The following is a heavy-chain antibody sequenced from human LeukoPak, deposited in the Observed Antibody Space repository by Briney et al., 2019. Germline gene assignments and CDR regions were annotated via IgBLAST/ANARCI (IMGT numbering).Heavy chain of an antibody. CDR2: IDYSGST. V-gene: IGHV4-59*11. J-gene: IGHJ3*02. CDR1: GGSMRSHY. D-gene: IGHD3-22*01. Sequence: SETLSLTCTVSGGSMRSHYWSWIRQTPGKGLEWIGYIDYSGSTRYNPSLQSRVTISVDTSKNQFSLKLTSVTATDTAVYYCARLINDDNSGDADTFDMWGQGTVVTVFS. CDR3: ARLINDDNSGDADTFDM.